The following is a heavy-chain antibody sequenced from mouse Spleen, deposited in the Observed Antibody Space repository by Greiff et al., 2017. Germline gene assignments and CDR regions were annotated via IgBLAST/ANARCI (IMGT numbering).Heavy chain of an antibody. D-gene: IGHD1-1*01. CDR3: ATIYGSSYSFDV. CDR1: GYTFTDYN. V-gene: IGHV1-18*01. Sequence: EVKLQESGPELVKPGASVKIPCKASGYTFTDYNMDWVKQSHGKSLEWIGDINPNNGGTIYNQKFKGKATLTVDKSSSTAYMELRSLTSEDTAVYYCATIYGSSYSFDVWGTGTTVTVSS. J-gene: IGHJ1*03. CDR2: INPNNGGT.